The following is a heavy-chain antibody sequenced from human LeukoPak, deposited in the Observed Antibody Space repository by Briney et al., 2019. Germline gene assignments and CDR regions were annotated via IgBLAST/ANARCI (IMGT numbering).Heavy chain of an antibody. Sequence: KPSETLSLTCTVSGGSISDNYWSWIRQPPGKGLEWVSYIFHSGATKYNPSLKSRVTTSFDTSRKQFSLRLSSVTAADTAVYYCARNNNFVGTTNNDAFDIWGQGTMVTVS. CDR3: ARNNNFVGTTNNDAFDI. V-gene: IGHV4-59*01. CDR1: GGSISDNY. D-gene: IGHD1-26*01. J-gene: IGHJ3*02. CDR2: IFHSGAT.